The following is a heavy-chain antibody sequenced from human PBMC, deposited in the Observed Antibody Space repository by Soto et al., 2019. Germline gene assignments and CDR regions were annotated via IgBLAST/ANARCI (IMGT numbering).Heavy chain of an antibody. CDR2: IYTDGRT. Sequence: PGGSLRLSCAASGFSVGNNYMSWVRQAPGKGLEWVSIIYTDGRTYYADSVKGRFTISRDNSKNTLYLQMNSLRADDTAMYYCARDFGYWGQGTLVTVSS. J-gene: IGHJ4*02. CDR1: GFSVGNNY. CDR3: ARDFGY. V-gene: IGHV3-53*01.